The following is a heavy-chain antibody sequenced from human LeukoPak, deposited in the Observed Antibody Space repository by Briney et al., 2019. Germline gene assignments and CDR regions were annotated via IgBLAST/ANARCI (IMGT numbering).Heavy chain of an antibody. CDR2: IYHSGST. Sequence: SETLSLTCTISGYYISSGYYWGWVRQPPGKGLEWIGSIYHSGSTYYNPSLKSRHTTTVDTTNNHFSLKLSSVTAADTAVDYCARDSARYDILTGYLAGRWGIDDWGQGTLVTVSS. CDR3: ARDSARYDILTGYLAGRWGIDD. D-gene: IGHD3-9*01. J-gene: IGHJ4*02. CDR1: GYYISSGYY. V-gene: IGHV4-38-2*02.